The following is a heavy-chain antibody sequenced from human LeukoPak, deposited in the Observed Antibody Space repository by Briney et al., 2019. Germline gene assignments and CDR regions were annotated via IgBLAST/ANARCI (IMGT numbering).Heavy chain of an antibody. V-gene: IGHV3-23*01. J-gene: IGHJ4*02. CDR2: ISGSGGST. D-gene: IGHD4-17*01. CDR1: GFTFSSYA. CDR3: ARDTPLRDGDYVGFSAY. Sequence: GGSLRLSCAASGFTFSSYAMSWVRQAPGKGLEWVSAISGSGGSTYYADSVKGRFTISRDNAKNSLYLQMNSLRAEDTAVYYCARDTPLRDGDYVGFSAYWGQGTLVTVSS.